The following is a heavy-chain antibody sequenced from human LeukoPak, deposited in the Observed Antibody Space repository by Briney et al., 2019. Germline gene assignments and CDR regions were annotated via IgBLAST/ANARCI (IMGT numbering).Heavy chain of an antibody. CDR2: INSDGSST. D-gene: IGHD6-19*01. J-gene: IGHJ4*02. CDR1: GFTFSTYW. CDR3: ARVTVAGTSYLDY. Sequence: GSLRLSCAASGFTFSTYWMHWVRQAPGKGLVWVSRINSDGSSTTYADSVKGRFTISRDNAKNTLYLQMNSLRAEDTAVYYCARVTVAGTSYLDYWGQGTLVTVSS. V-gene: IGHV3-74*01.